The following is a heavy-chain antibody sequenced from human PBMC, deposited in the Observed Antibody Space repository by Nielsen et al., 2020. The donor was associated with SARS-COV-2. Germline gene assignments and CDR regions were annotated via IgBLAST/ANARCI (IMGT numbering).Heavy chain of an antibody. V-gene: IGHV3-9*01. CDR1: GFTFDDYA. J-gene: IGHJ6*02. CDR3: ANAGGSDYYGMGV. Sequence: SLKISCAASGFTFDDYAMHWVRQAPGKGLEWVSGISWNSGSIGYADSVKGRFTISRDNAKNSLYLQMNSLRAEDTALYYCANAGGSDYYGMGVWGQGTTVTVSS. D-gene: IGHD3-16*01. CDR2: ISWNSGSI.